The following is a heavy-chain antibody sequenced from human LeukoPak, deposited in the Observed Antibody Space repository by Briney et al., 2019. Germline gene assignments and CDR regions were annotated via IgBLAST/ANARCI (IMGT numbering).Heavy chain of an antibody. CDR2: IYSGGST. CDR1: GFTVSSNY. CDR3: ARMGDYYDFWSGPRWFDP. Sequence: GGSLRLSCAASGFTVSSNYMSWVRQAPGKGLEWVSVIYSGGSTYYADSVKGRFTISRDNSKNTLYLQMNSLRAEDTAVYYCARMGDYYDFWSGPRWFDPWGQGTLVTVSS. J-gene: IGHJ5*02. D-gene: IGHD3-3*01. V-gene: IGHV3-53*01.